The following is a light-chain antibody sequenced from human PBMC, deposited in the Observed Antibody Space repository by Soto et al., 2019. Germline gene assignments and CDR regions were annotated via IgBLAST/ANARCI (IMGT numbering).Light chain of an antibody. CDR3: QQYGSSPFT. CDR2: GAS. Sequence: EIVLTQSPGTLSLSPGERATLSCRASQSVSSSYLAWYQQKPGQAPRLLIYGASSRATDIPDRFSGSGSGTDFTLTISRLEHEDLAVYYCQQYGSSPFTFGPGNKVDIK. J-gene: IGKJ3*01. V-gene: IGKV3-20*01. CDR1: QSVSSSY.